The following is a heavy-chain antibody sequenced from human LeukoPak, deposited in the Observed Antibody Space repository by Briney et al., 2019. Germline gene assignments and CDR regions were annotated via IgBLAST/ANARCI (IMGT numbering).Heavy chain of an antibody. CDR1: GFTFSSYA. CDR2: ISGSGGST. V-gene: IGHV3-23*01. Sequence: GGSLRLSCAASGFTFSSYAMSWVRQAPGKGLEWVSAISGSGGSTYYADSVKGRFTISRDNSNNTLYLQMNSLRAEDTAIFYCARGIRGGGDYWGQGTLVTVSS. CDR3: ARGIRGGGDY. D-gene: IGHD2-15*01. J-gene: IGHJ4*02.